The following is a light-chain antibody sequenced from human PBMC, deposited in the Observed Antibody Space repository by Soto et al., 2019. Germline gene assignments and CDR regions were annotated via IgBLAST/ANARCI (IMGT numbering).Light chain of an antibody. CDR2: ATS. CDR3: QQHGSSLWT. J-gene: IGKJ1*01. Sequence: EIVLTQSPGTLSLSPGERASLSCRASQSVSSTYLAWYQQKPGQAPRLLIYATSTSATGITDRFSGSGSWTEFTITISRMEPEDFAVYYCQQHGSSLWTFGQGTKVDIK. V-gene: IGKV3-20*01. CDR1: QSVSSTY.